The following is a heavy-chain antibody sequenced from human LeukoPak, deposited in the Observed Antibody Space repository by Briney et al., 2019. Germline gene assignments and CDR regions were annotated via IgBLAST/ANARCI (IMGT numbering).Heavy chain of an antibody. CDR2: INHSGST. V-gene: IGHV4-34*01. CDR3: ARGPIVVVPAAIARAGTYFDY. J-gene: IGHJ4*02. D-gene: IGHD2-2*01. Sequence: PSETLSLTCAVYGGSFSGYYWSWIRQPPGKGLEWIGEINHSGSTNYNPSLKRRVTISVDTYKNQFSLKLSSVTAADTAVYYCARGPIVVVPAAIARAGTYFDYWGQGTLVTVSS. CDR1: GGSFSGYY.